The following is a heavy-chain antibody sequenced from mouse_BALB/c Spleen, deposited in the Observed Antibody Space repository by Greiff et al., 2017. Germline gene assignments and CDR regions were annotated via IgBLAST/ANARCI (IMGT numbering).Heavy chain of an antibody. V-gene: IGHV1-12*01. J-gene: IGHJ3*01. D-gene: IGHD6-2*01. CDR3: ARSEDLSQFAY. Sequence: QVQLQQPGAELVKPGASVKMSCKASGYTFTSYNMHWVKQTPGQRLEWIGAIYPGNGDTSYNQKFKGKATLTADKSSSTAYMQLSSLTSEDSAVYYCARSEDLSQFAYWGQGTLVTVSA. CDR1: GYTFTSYN. CDR2: IYPGNGDT.